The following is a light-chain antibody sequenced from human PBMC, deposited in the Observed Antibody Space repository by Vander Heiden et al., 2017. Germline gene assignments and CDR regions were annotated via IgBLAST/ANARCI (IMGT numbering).Light chain of an antibody. CDR2: DAS. Sequence: IVLTPSPPTLSLSPGERATLACRASQSVSSYLAWYQQKPGQAPRLLIYDASNRATGIPARFSGSGPGTDFTLTISSLEPEDFAVYYCQQRSNWPLTFGGGTKVEIK. V-gene: IGKV3D-11*02. CDR3: QQRSNWPLT. J-gene: IGKJ4*01. CDR1: QSVSSY.